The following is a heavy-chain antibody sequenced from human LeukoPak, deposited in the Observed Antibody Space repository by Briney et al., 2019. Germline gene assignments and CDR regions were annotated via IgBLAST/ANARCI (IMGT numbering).Heavy chain of an antibody. Sequence: GGSLRLSCAASGFTFSSYWMNWARQAPGKELEWVASINHNGNVNYYVDSVKGRFTISRDNAKNSLYLQMNSPRAEDTALYHCARNNGMDVWGQGTTVIVSS. J-gene: IGHJ6*02. CDR3: ARNNGMDV. CDR2: INHNGNVN. CDR1: GFTFSSYW. V-gene: IGHV3-7*03.